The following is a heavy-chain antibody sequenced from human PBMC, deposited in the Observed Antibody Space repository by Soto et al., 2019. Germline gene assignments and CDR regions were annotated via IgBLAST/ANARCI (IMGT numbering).Heavy chain of an antibody. Sequence: QVQLVQSGAEVKKPGSSVKVSCKASGGSFSSYAMRWVRQAPGQGLEWMGGIVPIFGTPNYAQKFQGRVTITADESTSTAYTELSSLRSEDTAVYYGASTLRFFELVENDCGMDVWGQGTTVTVSS. V-gene: IGHV1-69*01. J-gene: IGHJ6*02. D-gene: IGHD3-3*01. CDR1: GGSFSSYA. CDR2: IVPIFGTP. CDR3: ASTLRFFELVENDCGMDV.